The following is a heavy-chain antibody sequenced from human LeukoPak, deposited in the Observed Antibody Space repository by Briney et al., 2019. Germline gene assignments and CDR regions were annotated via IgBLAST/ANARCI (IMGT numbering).Heavy chain of an antibody. V-gene: IGHV5-51*01. CDR3: ARAPPPYSSSWFDY. CDR1: GYRFTSYW. Sequence: GESLQISCKGSGYRFTSYWIGWVRQMPGKGLEWMGIIYPGDSDTRYSPSFQGQVTISADKSISTAYLQWSSLKASDTAMYYCARAPPPYSSSWFDYWGQGTLVTVSS. CDR2: IYPGDSDT. D-gene: IGHD6-13*01. J-gene: IGHJ4*02.